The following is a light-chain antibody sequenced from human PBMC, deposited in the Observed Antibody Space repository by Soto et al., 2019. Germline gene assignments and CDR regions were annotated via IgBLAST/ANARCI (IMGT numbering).Light chain of an antibody. CDR2: KAS. Sequence: DIQMTQSPSTLSASVGDRVTITCRATQSISNSLAWYQQKPGKAPKLLIYKASSLESGVPSRFSGRGSGTEFTFTITSLQPDDFATYYCQQYNSYWTFGQGTKVEIK. CDR1: QSISNS. CDR3: QQYNSYWT. V-gene: IGKV1-5*03. J-gene: IGKJ1*01.